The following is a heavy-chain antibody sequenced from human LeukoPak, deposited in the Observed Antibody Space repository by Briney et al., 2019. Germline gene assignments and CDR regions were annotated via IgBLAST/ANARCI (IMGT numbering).Heavy chain of an antibody. CDR2: ISGSGGST. CDR3: AKDHEAAPYDY. Sequence: GGSLRLSCAASGFTFSSYSMNWVRQAPGKGLEWVSAISGSGGSTYYADSVKGRFTISRDNSKNTLYLQMNSLGAEDTAVYYCAKDHEAAPYDYWGQGTLVTVSS. J-gene: IGHJ4*02. CDR1: GFTFSSYS. V-gene: IGHV3-23*01. D-gene: IGHD6-13*01.